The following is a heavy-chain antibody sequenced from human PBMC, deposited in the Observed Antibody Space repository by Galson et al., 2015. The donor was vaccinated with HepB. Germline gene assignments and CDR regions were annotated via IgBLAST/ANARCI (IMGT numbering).Heavy chain of an antibody. J-gene: IGHJ4*02. CDR3: TRPLGTTVVTPLFDY. CDR2: ITSKTYSGTT. CDR1: GFNFGGYA. Sequence: SLRLSCAASGFNFGGYAMSWVRQAPGKGLEWVAFITSKTYSGTTQYAASVKGRFIISRDDSKSIVYLQMNSLRTEDTAVYYCTRPLGTTVVTPLFDYWGQGTLVTVSS. V-gene: IGHV3-49*04. D-gene: IGHD4-23*01.